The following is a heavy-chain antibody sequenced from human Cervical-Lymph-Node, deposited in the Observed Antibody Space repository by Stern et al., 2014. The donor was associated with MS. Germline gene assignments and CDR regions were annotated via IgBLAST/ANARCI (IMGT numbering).Heavy chain of an antibody. CDR1: GGSLSSVGYY. V-gene: IGHV4-31*03. Sequence: QVQLQESGPGLVKPSQTLSLTCTVSGGSLSSVGYYWSWIRQHPGKGLEWIGYISYSGSNYYIPSLESRVTISVDTSKNQSSLKLLSVTAADAAVYYCARGGERYIYYYGMDVWGQGTTVTVSS. D-gene: IGHD3-16*01. CDR2: ISYSGSN. J-gene: IGHJ6*02. CDR3: ARGGERYIYYYGMDV.